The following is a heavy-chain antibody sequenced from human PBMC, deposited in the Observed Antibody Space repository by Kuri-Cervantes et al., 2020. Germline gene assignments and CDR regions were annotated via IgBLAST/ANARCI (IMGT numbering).Heavy chain of an antibody. CDR3: ARGPLSSGLRVGRVFDY. V-gene: IGHV4-38-2*01. CDR1: GYSISSGYY. Sequence: SETLSLTCAVSGYSISSGYYWGWIRQSPGKGLEWIGSVYHSGNTYYNPSLKSRVTMSIDKSKNQFSLKLNSVTPADTAVYYCARGPLSSGLRVGRVFDYWGQGTLVTVSS. D-gene: IGHD3-16*01. J-gene: IGHJ4*02. CDR2: VYHSGNT.